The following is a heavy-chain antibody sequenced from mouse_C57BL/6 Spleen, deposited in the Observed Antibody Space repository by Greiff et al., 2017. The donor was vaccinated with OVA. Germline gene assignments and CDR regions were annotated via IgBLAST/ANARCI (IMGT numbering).Heavy chain of an antibody. V-gene: IGHV1-63*01. CDR1: GYTFTNYW. CDR2: IYPGGGYT. D-gene: IGHD1-1*01. J-gene: IGHJ1*03. Sequence: QVQLQQSGAELVRPGTSVKMSCKASGYTFTNYWIGWAKQRPGHGLEWIGDIYPGGGYTNYNEKFKGKATLTADNSSSTAYMQFSSLTSEDSAIYYGERGLNYGRGDVYCDGGGTGTTPTGS. CDR3: ERGLNYGRGDVYCDG.